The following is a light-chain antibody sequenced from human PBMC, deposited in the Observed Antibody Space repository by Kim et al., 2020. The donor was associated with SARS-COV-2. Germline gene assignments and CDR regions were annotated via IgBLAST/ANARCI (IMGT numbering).Light chain of an antibody. CDR2: GAS. CDR3: QHFRSYPLT. V-gene: IGKV1-16*02. Sequence: DIQMTQSPSSLSASVGDRVTITCRASQDISNYLAWFQQKPGEAPKSLIYGASSLQSGVPSKFSGSGSGTDFTLTISNLQPEDSATYYCQHFRSYPLTFGGGTKVDIK. CDR1: QDISNY. J-gene: IGKJ4*02.